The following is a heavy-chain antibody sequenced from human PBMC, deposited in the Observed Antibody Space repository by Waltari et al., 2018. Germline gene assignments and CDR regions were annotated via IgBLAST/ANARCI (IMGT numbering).Heavy chain of an antibody. Sequence: QLQLSGPGLVKPSQTLSLTCAISGDGVSSGSSSGSWLRQSPSRGLEWLGRTYYRSQQCFSDYSVSVKSPITINSDTSENQFSLQMTSVTPDDTAVYYCAREKVFGAADYWGQGTLLTVSS. CDR3: AREKVFGAADY. J-gene: IGHJ4*02. V-gene: IGHV6-1*01. D-gene: IGHD3-16*01. CDR2: TYYRSQQCFS. CDR1: GDGVSSGSSS.